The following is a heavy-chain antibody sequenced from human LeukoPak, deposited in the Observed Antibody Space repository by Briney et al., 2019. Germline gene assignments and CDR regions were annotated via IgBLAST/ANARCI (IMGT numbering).Heavy chain of an antibody. J-gene: IGHJ4*02. CDR3: AKDSREWELYYFDY. D-gene: IGHD1-26*01. Sequence: PGGSLRLSCAASGFTFSSYGMHWVRQAPGKGLEWVAVISYDGSNKYYADSVKGRFTISRDNSKNTLYLQMNSLRAEGTAVYYCAKDSREWELYYFDYWGQGTLVTVSS. CDR2: ISYDGSNK. V-gene: IGHV3-30*18. CDR1: GFTFSSYG.